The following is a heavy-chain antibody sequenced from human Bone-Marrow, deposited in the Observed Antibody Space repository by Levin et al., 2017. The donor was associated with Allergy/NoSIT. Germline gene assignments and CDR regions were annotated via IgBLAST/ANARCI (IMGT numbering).Heavy chain of an antibody. CDR2: ISAYNGNT. CDR1: GYTFTSYG. V-gene: IGHV1-18*01. CDR3: ARDEGGDMLPFDY. Sequence: GGSLRLSCKASGYTFTSYGISWVRQAPGQGLEWMGWISAYNGNTNYAQKLQGRVTMTTDTSTSTAYMELRSLRSDDTAVYYCARDEGGDMLPFDYWGQGTLVTVSS. J-gene: IGHJ4*02. D-gene: IGHD2-21*02.